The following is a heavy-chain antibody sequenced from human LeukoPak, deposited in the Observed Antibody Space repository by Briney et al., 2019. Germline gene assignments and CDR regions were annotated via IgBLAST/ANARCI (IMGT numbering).Heavy chain of an antibody. V-gene: IGHV4-34*01. Sequence: PSETLSLTCAVYGGSFSGYYWSWIRQPPGKGLEWIGEINHSGSTNYNPFLKSRVTISVDTSKNQFSLKLSSVTAADSAVYYCAGGRSGTTFYYYYYGMDVWGQGTTVTVSS. J-gene: IGHJ6*02. CDR2: INHSGST. CDR1: GGSFSGYY. CDR3: AGGRSGTTFYYYYYGMDV. D-gene: IGHD1-1*01.